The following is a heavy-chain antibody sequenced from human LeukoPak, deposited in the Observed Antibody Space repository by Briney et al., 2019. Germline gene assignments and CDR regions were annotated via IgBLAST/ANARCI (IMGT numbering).Heavy chain of an antibody. V-gene: IGHV4-61*02. Sequence: ILSLTCTVSGGSIRSGSYYWGWIRQGAGRGREWIGRSYSSGSTNYKTARKSRVTISVKTSKNQFSLNLSSVTAADTAVYYCAREFYYDSSGYYSVYFDYWGQGTLVTVSS. J-gene: IGHJ4*02. CDR1: GGSIRSGSYY. D-gene: IGHD3-22*01. CDR2: SYSSGST. CDR3: AREFYYDSSGYYSVYFDY.